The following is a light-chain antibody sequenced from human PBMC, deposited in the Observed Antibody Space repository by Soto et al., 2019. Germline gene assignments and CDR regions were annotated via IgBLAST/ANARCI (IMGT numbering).Light chain of an antibody. CDR3: QQYNTWPPYT. V-gene: IGKV3-15*01. CDR1: QSVSSN. CDR2: DAS. J-gene: IGKJ2*01. Sequence: DIVMTQSAGTLSVSPGERDTLSCRASQSVSSNLAWYQQKPGQAPRRLIYDASTRATGIPARFSGSGSGTDFTLSISSLQSEDFAVYFCQQYNTWPPYTFGQGTKLEI.